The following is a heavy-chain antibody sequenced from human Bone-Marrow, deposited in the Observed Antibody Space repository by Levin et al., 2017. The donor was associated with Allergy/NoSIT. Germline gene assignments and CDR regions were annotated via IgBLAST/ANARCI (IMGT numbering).Heavy chain of an antibody. CDR3: AKSTDTAMIFYYGMDV. CDR2: ISYDGHNT. D-gene: IGHD5-18*01. J-gene: IGHJ6*02. Sequence: GGSLRLSCAASGFTLSTYGIHWVRQAPGKGLEWVALISYDGHNTYYADSVTGRFTISRDNSKNTLYLQMNSLRAEDTAVYYCAKSTDTAMIFYYGMDVWGQGTTVTVSS. CDR1: GFTLSTYG. V-gene: IGHV3-30*18.